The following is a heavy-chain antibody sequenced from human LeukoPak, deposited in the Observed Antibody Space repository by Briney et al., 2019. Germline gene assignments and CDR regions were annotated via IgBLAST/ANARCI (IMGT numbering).Heavy chain of an antibody. Sequence: GGSLRLSCAASGFTFGSYWMSWVRQAPGKGLEWVANIKQDGSEKYYVDSVKGRFTISRDNAKNSLYLQMNSLRAEDTAVYYCARAGADIVVVVAATGGNWFDPWGQGTLVTVSS. V-gene: IGHV3-7*01. CDR2: IKQDGSEK. CDR1: GFTFGSYW. J-gene: IGHJ5*02. CDR3: ARAGADIVVVVAATGGNWFDP. D-gene: IGHD2-15*01.